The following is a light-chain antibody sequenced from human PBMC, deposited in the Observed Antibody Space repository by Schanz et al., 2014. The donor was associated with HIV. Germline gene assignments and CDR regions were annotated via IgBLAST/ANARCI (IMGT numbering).Light chain of an antibody. CDR3: CSYAGNTTWV. CDR1: SSDVGGYNY. V-gene: IGLV2-14*03. Sequence: QSALTQPASVSGSPGQSITISCTGTSSDVGGYNYVSWYQQHPGKAPKLIIYDVSNRPSGVSNRFSGSKSGNTASLTISGLRAEDEADYHCCSYAGNTTWVFGGGTKLTVL. J-gene: IGLJ3*02. CDR2: DVS.